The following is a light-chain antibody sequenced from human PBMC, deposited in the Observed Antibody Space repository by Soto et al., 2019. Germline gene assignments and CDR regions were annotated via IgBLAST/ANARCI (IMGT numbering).Light chain of an antibody. Sequence: DIVMTQSPLSLPVTPGEPASISCRSSQSLLHSNGYNYLDWYLQKPGQSPQLLIYLVSNRSSGVPDRFSGSGSGTDLTLKISRVEAEDVGVYYCRQALQSPRTFGQGTKVEIK. CDR1: QSLLHSNGYNY. J-gene: IGKJ1*01. CDR3: RQALQSPRT. V-gene: IGKV2-28*01. CDR2: LVS.